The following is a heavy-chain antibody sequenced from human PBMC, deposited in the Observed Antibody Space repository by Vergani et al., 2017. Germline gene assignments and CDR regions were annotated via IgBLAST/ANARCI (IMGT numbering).Heavy chain of an antibody. Sequence: QVQLVQSGAEVKKPGASVKVSCKASGYTFTSYGISWVRQAPGQGLEWMGWISAYNGNTNYAQKIQGRVTMTTDTSTSTAYMELRGLRSDDTAVYYCARLRYCSGGSCYSGQYYYGMDVWGQGTTVTVSS. D-gene: IGHD2-15*01. CDR3: ARLRYCSGGSCYSGQYYYGMDV. CDR1: GYTFTSYG. J-gene: IGHJ6*02. V-gene: IGHV1-18*01. CDR2: ISAYNGNT.